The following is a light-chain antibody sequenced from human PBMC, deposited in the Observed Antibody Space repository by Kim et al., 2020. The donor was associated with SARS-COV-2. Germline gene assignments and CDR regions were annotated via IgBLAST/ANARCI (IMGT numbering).Light chain of an antibody. CDR1: ALPKQY. Sequence: PGQTARIPCSGDALPKQYAYWYQQKPGQAPVLVIYKDSERPSGIPERFSGSSSGTTVTLTISGVQAEDEADYYCQSADSSGTFVVFGGGTQLTVL. CDR3: QSADSSGTFVV. V-gene: IGLV3-25*03. J-gene: IGLJ2*01. CDR2: KDS.